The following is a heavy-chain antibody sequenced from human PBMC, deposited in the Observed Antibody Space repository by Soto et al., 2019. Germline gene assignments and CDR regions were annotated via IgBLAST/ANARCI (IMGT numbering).Heavy chain of an antibody. CDR1: GFSISPYW. CDR3: VSDGDVCSGSDCFRHFKY. CDR2: IKEDGSAA. J-gene: IGHJ4*02. D-gene: IGHD5-12*01. Sequence: PGGSLRLSCVASGFSISPYWMSWVRQAPGKGLEWVANIKEDGSAARYVDSARDRFLISRDNTKNSLYLQMTSLIAEDTAIYYCVSDGDVCSGSDCFRHFKYWGRGTRVTVSS. V-gene: IGHV3-7*03.